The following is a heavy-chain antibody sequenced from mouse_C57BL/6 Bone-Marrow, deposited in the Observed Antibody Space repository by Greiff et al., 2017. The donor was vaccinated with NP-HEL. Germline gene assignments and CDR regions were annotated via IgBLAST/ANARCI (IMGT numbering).Heavy chain of an antibody. CDR2: INPSTGGT. Sequence: VHVKQSGPELVKPGASVKISCKASGYSFTGYYMNWVKQSPEKSLEWIGEINPSTGGTTYNQKFKAKATLTVDKSSSTAYMQLKSLTSEDSAVYYCARYHYYGSSPYAMDYWGQGTSVTVSS. CDR3: ARYHYYGSSPYAMDY. D-gene: IGHD1-1*01. J-gene: IGHJ4*01. V-gene: IGHV1-42*01. CDR1: GYSFTGYY.